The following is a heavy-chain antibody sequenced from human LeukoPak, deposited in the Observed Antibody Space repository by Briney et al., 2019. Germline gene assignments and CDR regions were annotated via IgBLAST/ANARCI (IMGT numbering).Heavy chain of an antibody. CDR1: GYSISSGYY. J-gene: IGHJ3*02. CDR2: IYHSGST. V-gene: IGHV4-38-2*02. Sequence: SETLSLTCTVSGYSISSGYYWGWIRQPPGKGLEWIGSIYHSGSTYYNPSLKSRVTISVDTSKNQFSLKLSSVTAADTAVYYCARDLGPTDAFDIWGQGTMVTVSS. CDR3: ARDLGPTDAFDI. D-gene: IGHD7-27*01.